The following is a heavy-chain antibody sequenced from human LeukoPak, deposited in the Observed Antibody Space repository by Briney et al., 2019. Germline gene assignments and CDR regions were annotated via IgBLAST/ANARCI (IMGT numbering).Heavy chain of an antibody. V-gene: IGHV3-21*01. Sequence: PGGSLRLSCAASEVTFSSYSMNWVRQAPGKGLEWVSSISGSSSFIYYADSVRGRFTISRDNAKNSLYLQMDSLRAEDTAVYYCARCPIASTDYYYFLDVWGKGTTVTVSS. J-gene: IGHJ6*03. D-gene: IGHD6-13*01. CDR3: ARCPIASTDYYYFLDV. CDR2: ISGSSSFI. CDR1: EVTFSSYS.